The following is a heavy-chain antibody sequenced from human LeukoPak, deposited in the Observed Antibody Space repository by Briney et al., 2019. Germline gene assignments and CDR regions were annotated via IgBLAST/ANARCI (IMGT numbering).Heavy chain of an antibody. CDR2: IFDSGTT. Sequence: SETLSLTRMVSRGSTSSNSYYWGWIRQPPGKGLEWVGSIFDSGTTYHNPSFKSRVTISVEASKNRFSQKLTSGTAADTAVYYCARREGSGLYYFDYWGQGTLVTVSS. CDR3: ARREGSGLYYFDY. CDR1: RGSTSSNSYY. J-gene: IGHJ4*02. D-gene: IGHD6-19*01. V-gene: IGHV4-39*01.